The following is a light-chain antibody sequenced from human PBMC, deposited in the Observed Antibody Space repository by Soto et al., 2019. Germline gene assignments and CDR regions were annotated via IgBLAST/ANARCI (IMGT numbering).Light chain of an antibody. CDR2: EVS. Sequence: QSALTQPASVSGSPGQSITISCTGTSSDVGSYNLVSWYQQHPGKAPQLMIYEVSKRPSGVSNRFSGSKSGNTASLTISGLQDEDEADYYCCSYAGSSTGVFGGGTKLPVL. CDR3: CSYAGSSTGV. V-gene: IGLV2-23*02. J-gene: IGLJ2*01. CDR1: SSDVGSYNL.